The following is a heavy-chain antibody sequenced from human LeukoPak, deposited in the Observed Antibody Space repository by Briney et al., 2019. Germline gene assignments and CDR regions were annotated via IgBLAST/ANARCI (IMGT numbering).Heavy chain of an antibody. V-gene: IGHV3-23*01. D-gene: IGHD1-1*01. J-gene: IGHJ6*03. CDR3: AKDGYDYYYYYMDV. Sequence: GGSRRLSCAASGFTFNGYAMSWVRQAPGKGLEWVSPIIGSGGSTYYADSVKGRFTISRDNSKNTLYLQMNILRAEDMAVYYCAKDGYDYYYYYMDVWRKGTTVTVSS. CDR1: GFTFNGYA. CDR2: IIGSGGST.